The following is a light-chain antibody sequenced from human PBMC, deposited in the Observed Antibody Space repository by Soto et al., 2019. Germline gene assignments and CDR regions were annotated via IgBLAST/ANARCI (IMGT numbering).Light chain of an antibody. Sequence: EIVMTQSPATLSVSPGERATLSCRASQSVSSNLAWYQQKPGQAPRLLIYGASTRATGIPARFSGSGSGTKFTLTISSLLSEDFAVYYCQQYNNWSRTFGQGTKVDIK. J-gene: IGKJ1*01. CDR3: QQYNNWSRT. CDR2: GAS. V-gene: IGKV3-15*01. CDR1: QSVSSN.